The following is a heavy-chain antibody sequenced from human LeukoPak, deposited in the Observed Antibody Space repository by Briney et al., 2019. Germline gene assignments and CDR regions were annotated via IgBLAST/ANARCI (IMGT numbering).Heavy chain of an antibody. Sequence: PSETLSLTCSVSGYSITSGFHWGWIRQAPGKGLDWIGSIYYGGSTYYNPSHQSRVTISVDMSKNQFSLKLTSVTAADTAIYYCVRDPKMYERSYFDYWGQGTLVTVSS. CDR2: IYYGGST. V-gene: IGHV4-38-2*02. CDR1: GYSITSGFH. J-gene: IGHJ4*02. D-gene: IGHD3-22*01. CDR3: VRDPKMYERSYFDY.